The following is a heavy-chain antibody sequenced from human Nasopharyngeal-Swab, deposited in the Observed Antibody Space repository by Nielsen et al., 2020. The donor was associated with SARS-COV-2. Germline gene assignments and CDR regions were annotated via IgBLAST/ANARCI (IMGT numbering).Heavy chain of an antibody. CDR1: GFTFNMYR. D-gene: IGHD1-1*01. CDR2: ISSSSNYI. J-gene: IGHJ6*02. CDR3: ARLGTESYHYYSLDV. V-gene: IGHV3-21*01. Sequence: GGSLRLSSVTSGFTFNMYRMHWVRQAPGKGLEWVSSISSSSNYIYYGDSVKGRFTISRDNTQKSLYLEMNSLRVEDTAVYYCARLGTESYHYYSLDVWGQGTTVTVSS.